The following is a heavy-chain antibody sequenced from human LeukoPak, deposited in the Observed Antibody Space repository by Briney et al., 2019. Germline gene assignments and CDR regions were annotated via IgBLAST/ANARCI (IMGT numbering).Heavy chain of an antibody. D-gene: IGHD3-22*01. Sequence: GGSLRLSCAASGFTFSSYSMNWVRQAPGKGLEWVSDITGSGGSIYYADSVKGRFTISRDNSKNTLYLQMNSLRAEDTAVYYCAKDVGYHYDTRFPTWGQGTLVTVSS. V-gene: IGHV3-23*01. CDR2: ITGSGGSI. CDR1: GFTFSSYS. CDR3: AKDVGYHYDTRFPT. J-gene: IGHJ4*02.